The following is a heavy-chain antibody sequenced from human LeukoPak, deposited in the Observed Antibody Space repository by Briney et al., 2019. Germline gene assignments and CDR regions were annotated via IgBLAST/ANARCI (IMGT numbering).Heavy chain of an antibody. D-gene: IGHD4-11*01. CDR2: ISSSSSTI. Sequence: PGGSLRLSCAASGFTFSSYSTNWVRQAPGKGLEWVSYISSSSSTIYYADSVKGRFTISRDNAKNSLYLQMNSLRAEDTAMYYCVRDHREVTTVFDIWGQGTMVTVSS. CDR1: GFTFSSYS. CDR3: VRDHREVTTVFDI. V-gene: IGHV3-48*04. J-gene: IGHJ3*02.